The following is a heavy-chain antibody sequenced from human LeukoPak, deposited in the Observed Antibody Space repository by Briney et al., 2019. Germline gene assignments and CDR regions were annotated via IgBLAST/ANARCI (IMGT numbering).Heavy chain of an antibody. CDR1: GGSISSSSYY. Sequence: SETLSLTCTVSGGSISSSSYYWGWIRQPPGKGLEWIGSIYYSGSTYYNPSLKSRVTISVDTSRNQFSLKLSSVTAADTAVYYCAREGGVLPSAGGIWGQGTLVTVSS. J-gene: IGHJ4*02. D-gene: IGHD2/OR15-2a*01. V-gene: IGHV4-39*07. CDR3: AREGGVLPSAGGI. CDR2: IYYSGST.